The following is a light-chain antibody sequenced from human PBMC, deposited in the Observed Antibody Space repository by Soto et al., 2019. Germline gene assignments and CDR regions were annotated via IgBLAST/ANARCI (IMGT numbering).Light chain of an antibody. CDR1: QSVTNN. CDR3: QQYNNWPPYT. CDR2: GAS. Sequence: ETVMTQSPATLSVSPGEAATLSCRASQSVTNNLAWYQQRPGQAPRLLIYGASTRATGVPARFSGSGSGTEFTLTISSLQSEDFVVYFCQQYNNWPPYTFGQGTKLEIK. J-gene: IGKJ2*01. V-gene: IGKV3-15*01.